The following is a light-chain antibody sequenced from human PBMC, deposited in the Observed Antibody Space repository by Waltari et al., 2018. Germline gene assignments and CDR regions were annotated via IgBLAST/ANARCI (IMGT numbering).Light chain of an antibody. CDR2: EIS. Sequence: DIVMTQSPLSLPVTLGQPASISCTSSQSLVYYNGKTYLTWLHQRPGQSPRRLLYEISKRDSGVPDRFSGSGSGTNFTLKISSVEAEDVGFYYCIQGTPMYNFGQGTKLEIK. J-gene: IGKJ2*01. V-gene: IGKV2-30*01. CDR1: QSLVYYNGKTY. CDR3: IQGTPMYN.